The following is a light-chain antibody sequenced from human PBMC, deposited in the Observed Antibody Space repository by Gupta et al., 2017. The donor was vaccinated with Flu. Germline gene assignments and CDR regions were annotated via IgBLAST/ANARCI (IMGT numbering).Light chain of an antibody. J-gene: IGKJ4*01. CDR1: QSVSSY. V-gene: IGKV3-11*01. CDR3: QQRSTLFT. CDR2: DAS. Sequence: EIVLTQSPATLSLSPGERATLSCRASQSVSSYLAWYQQKPGQAPRLLIYDASNRATGIPARFSGSGCGTDFTLTSSRLEHEDFAVYYWQQRSTLFTFGRGTKVEIK.